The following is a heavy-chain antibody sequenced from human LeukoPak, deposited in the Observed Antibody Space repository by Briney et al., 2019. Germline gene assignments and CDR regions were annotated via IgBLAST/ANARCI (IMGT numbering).Heavy chain of an antibody. V-gene: IGHV3-74*01. CDR1: GFTFSSYW. CDR3: ARDGILGSHDY. CDR2: VDSDGSSI. D-gene: IGHD3-3*02. J-gene: IGHJ4*02. Sequence: GSLRLSCAASGFTFSSYWMHWVRQAPGKGLVWVSRVDSDGSSISYADSVKGRFTISRDNTKNTLSLQMNSLRAEDTAVYHCARDGILGSHDYWGQGTLATVSS.